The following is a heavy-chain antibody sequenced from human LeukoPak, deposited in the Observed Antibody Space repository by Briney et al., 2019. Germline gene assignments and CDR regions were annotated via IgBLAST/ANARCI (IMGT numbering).Heavy chain of an antibody. CDR1: GGTFSSYA. CDR2: IIPIFGTA. CDR3: ARVDGNWVSRPFDL. J-gene: IGHJ3*01. D-gene: IGHD1-1*01. Sequence: SVKVSCKASGGTFSSYAISWVRQAPGQGLEWMGGIIPIFGTANYAQKFQGRVTITADESTSTAYMELSSLRSDDTALYYCARVDGNWVSRPFDLWGQGTMVTVSS. V-gene: IGHV1-69*01.